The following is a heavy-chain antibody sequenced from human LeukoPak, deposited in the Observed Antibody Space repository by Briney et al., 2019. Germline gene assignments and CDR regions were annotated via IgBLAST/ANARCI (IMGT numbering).Heavy chain of an antibody. D-gene: IGHD2-15*01. Sequence: SVKVSCKPSGGTFSSYAINWVRQAPGQGLEWMGGIIPIFDTANYAQKFQGRVTITADAPTSTAYMELSSLTSGDTAVYFCARDNCSGGSCYYYYDMDVWGQGTTVTVSS. CDR1: GGTFSSYA. V-gene: IGHV1-69*13. CDR3: ARDNCSGGSCYYYYDMDV. CDR2: IIPIFDTA. J-gene: IGHJ6*02.